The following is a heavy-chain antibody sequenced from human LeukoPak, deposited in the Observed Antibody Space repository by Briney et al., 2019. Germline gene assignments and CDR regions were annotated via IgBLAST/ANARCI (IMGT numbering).Heavy chain of an antibody. Sequence: GGSLRLSCAASGFTFSSYEMNWVRQAPGKGLEWVSYISSSGSTIYYADSVKGRFTISRDNAKNSLYLQMNSLRAEDTAVYYCASAVLYGSGSYYYYYYGMDVWGKGTTVTVSS. J-gene: IGHJ6*04. CDR2: ISSSGSTI. CDR1: GFTFSSYE. CDR3: ASAVLYGSGSYYYYYYGMDV. D-gene: IGHD3-10*01. V-gene: IGHV3-48*03.